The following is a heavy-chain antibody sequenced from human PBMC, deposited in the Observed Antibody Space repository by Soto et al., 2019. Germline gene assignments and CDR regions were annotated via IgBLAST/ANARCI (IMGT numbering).Heavy chain of an antibody. V-gene: IGHV3-23*01. Sequence: EVQLLESGGGLVQPGGSLRLSCAASGFTFSSYALNWVRQAPGKGLEWVSVISGSGDNTYYADSVKGRFTISRDNSKNTLYLQMNSLRAEDTAVYYCAKDLGTDDFWSAYYTYSSMDVWGKGTTVTVSS. CDR3: AKDLGTDDFWSAYYTYSSMDV. D-gene: IGHD3-3*01. CDR1: GFTFSSYA. J-gene: IGHJ6*03. CDR2: ISGSGDNT.